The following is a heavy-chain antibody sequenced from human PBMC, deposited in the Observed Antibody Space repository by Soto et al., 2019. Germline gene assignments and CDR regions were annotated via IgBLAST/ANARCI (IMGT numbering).Heavy chain of an antibody. Sequence: GGSLRLSCAASGFSFSDYAMSWVRQAPGKGLEWVSVISESGGSTHYADSVRGRFTVSRDNSKNSLSLRMNSLRDEDTAVYFCAKRSPYSSGWYSPIFDYWGQGALVTVSS. CDR1: GFSFSDYA. D-gene: IGHD6-13*01. CDR3: AKRSPYSSGWYSPIFDY. CDR2: ISESGGST. J-gene: IGHJ4*02. V-gene: IGHV3-23*01.